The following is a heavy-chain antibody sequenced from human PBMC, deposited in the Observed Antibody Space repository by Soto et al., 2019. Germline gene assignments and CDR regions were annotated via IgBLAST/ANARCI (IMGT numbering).Heavy chain of an antibody. D-gene: IGHD2-2*01. J-gene: IGHJ6*02. CDR2: INHSGST. CDR3: ARGAIVVVPAAIFRLYYPCGMVG. Sequence: SETLSLTCAVYGGSFSGYYWSWIRQPPGKGLEWIGEINHSGSTNYNPSLKSRVTISVDTSKNQFSLKLSSVTAADTAVYYCARGAIVVVPAAIFRLYYPCGMVGSGPATALTV. V-gene: IGHV4-34*01. CDR1: GGSFSGYY.